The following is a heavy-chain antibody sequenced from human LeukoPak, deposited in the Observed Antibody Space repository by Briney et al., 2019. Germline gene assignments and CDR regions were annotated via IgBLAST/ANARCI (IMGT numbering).Heavy chain of an antibody. D-gene: IGHD2-15*01. CDR2: VSYEGSNK. CDR1: GFTFNSYG. CDR3: AKSAQFCSGGSCCGHFDY. Sequence: GGPLRLSCAASGFTFNSYGMHWVRQAPGKGLEWVAVVSYEGSNKYYADSVKGRFTISRDNSKNTLYLQMNSLRGEDTAVYYCAKSAQFCSGGSCCGHFDYWGQGNLVTVSS. V-gene: IGHV3-30*18. J-gene: IGHJ4*02.